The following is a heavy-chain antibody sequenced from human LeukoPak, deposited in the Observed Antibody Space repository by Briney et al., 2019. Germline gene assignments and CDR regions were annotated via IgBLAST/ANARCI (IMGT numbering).Heavy chain of an antibody. D-gene: IGHD6-19*01. Sequence: GSLRLSCAASGFTFSSYSMNWVRQAPGKGLEWVSSISSSSSYIYYADSVKGRFTISRDNAKNSLYLQMNSLRAEDTAVYYCARDVAVAGTDWFDPWGQGTLVTVSS. CDR1: GFTFSSYS. CDR2: ISSSSSYI. CDR3: ARDVAVAGTDWFDP. J-gene: IGHJ5*02. V-gene: IGHV3-21*01.